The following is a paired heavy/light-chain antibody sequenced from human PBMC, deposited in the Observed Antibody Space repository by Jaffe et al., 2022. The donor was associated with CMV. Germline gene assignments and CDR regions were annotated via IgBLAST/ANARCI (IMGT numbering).Light chain of an antibody. CDR3: QHYGHSVPWT. Sequence: IVLTQSPGTLSLSPGERATFSCRTSQIVSSSYLAWYQQKPGQAPRLLVYGTSSRATGIPDRFSGTGSGTDFTLTISRVEPEDFAVYYCQHYGHSVPWTFGQGTKVEIK. CDR1: QIVSSSY. V-gene: IGKV3-20*01. CDR2: GTS. J-gene: IGKJ1*01.
Heavy chain of an antibody. V-gene: IGHV2-5*01. J-gene: IGHJ4*02. CDR2: IYWNDDK. D-gene: IGHD2-2*01. CDR3: AHMPYCTSVSCYTGYFDY. Sequence: QITLKESGPTLVKPTQTLTLTCTFSEFSLDFSGVGVAWIRQPPGKALEWLGLIYWNDDKRLSPSVKSRLTITKDTSKNQVVLTMTNMDPVDTGTYYCAHMPYCTSVSCYTGYFDYWGQGILVTVSS. CDR1: EFSLDFSGVG.